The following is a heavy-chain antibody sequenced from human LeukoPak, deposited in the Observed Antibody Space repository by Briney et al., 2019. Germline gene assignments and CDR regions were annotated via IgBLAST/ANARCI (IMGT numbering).Heavy chain of an antibody. Sequence: ASVKVSCKASGYTFTDYSFYWMRQAPGQGLEWMGGIIPIFGTANYAQKFQGRVTITTDESTSTAYMELSSLRSEDTAVYYCARDRERHVTWGSGSPLDIWGQGTMVTVSS. CDR3: ARDRERHVTWGSGSPLDI. CDR1: GYTFTDYS. J-gene: IGHJ3*02. V-gene: IGHV1-69*05. CDR2: IIPIFGTA. D-gene: IGHD5-12*01.